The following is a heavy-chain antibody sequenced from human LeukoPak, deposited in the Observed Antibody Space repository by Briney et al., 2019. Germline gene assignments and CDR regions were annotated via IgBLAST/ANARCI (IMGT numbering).Heavy chain of an antibody. D-gene: IGHD3-9*01. CDR3: ARGVTVLRYFDWFWNAFDI. CDR1: GGSISSYY. J-gene: IGHJ3*02. V-gene: IGHV4-59*01. CDR2: IYYSGST. Sequence: SETLSLTCTVSGGSISSYYWSWIRQPPGKGLEGIGYIYYSGSTNYNPSLKSRVTISVDTSKNQFSLKLSSVTAADTAVYYCARGVTVLRYFDWFWNAFDIWGQGTMVTVSS.